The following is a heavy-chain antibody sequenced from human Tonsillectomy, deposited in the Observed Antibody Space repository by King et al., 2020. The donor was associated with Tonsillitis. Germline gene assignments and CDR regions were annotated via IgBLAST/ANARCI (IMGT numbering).Heavy chain of an antibody. CDR2: INSDGSTT. CDR1: GFTFSSYW. V-gene: IGHV3-74*01. Sequence: VQLVESGGGLVQPGGSLRLSCAASGFTFSSYWMHWVRQAPGKGLVWVSRINSDGSTTSYAGSVKGRFTVSRDNAKNTLYLQMNSLRAEDTAVYYCGRTPDKYSSGKDYWGQGTLVTVSS. CDR3: GRTPDKYSSGKDY. J-gene: IGHJ4*02. D-gene: IGHD6-19*01.